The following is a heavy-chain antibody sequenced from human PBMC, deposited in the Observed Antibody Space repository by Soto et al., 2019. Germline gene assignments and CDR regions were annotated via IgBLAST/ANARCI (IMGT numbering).Heavy chain of an antibody. J-gene: IGHJ6*02. CDR3: ARAKPLRFLEWLSDAYYGMDV. Sequence: ASVKVSCKASGYTFTGYYMHWVRQAPGQGLEWMGWINPNSGGTNYAQKFQGWVTMTRDTSISTAYMELSRLRSDDTAVYYCARAKPLRFLEWLSDAYYGMDVWDQGTTVTVYS. D-gene: IGHD3-3*01. CDR2: INPNSGGT. CDR1: GYTFTGYY. V-gene: IGHV1-2*04.